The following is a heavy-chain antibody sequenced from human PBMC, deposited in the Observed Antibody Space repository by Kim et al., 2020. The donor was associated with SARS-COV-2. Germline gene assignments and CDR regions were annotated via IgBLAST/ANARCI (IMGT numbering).Heavy chain of an antibody. CDR2: T. V-gene: IGHV4-39*07. CDR3: AGVVSGGFGP. J-gene: IGHJ5*02. D-gene: IGHD6-25*01. Sequence: TYANPSLKSGVTISVATSKNRFSLKLSSVTAADTAVYYCAGVVSGGFGPWGQGTLVTVSA.